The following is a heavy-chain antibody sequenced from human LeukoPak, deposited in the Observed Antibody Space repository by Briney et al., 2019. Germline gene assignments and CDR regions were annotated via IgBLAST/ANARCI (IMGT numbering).Heavy chain of an antibody. CDR2: IYYSGST. V-gene: IGHV4-59*01. J-gene: IGHJ4*02. CDR1: GGSISSYY. CDR3: ASSDLTATAAFDY. D-gene: IGHD5-18*01. Sequence: KPSETLSLTCTVSGGSISSYYWSWIRQPPGKGLEWIGYIYYSGSTNYNPSLKSRVTISVDTSKNQFSLKLSSVTAADTAVYYCASSDLTATAAFDYWGQGTLVTVSS.